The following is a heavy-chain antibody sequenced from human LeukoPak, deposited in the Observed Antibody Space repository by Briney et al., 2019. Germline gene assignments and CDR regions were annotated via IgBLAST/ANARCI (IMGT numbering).Heavy chain of an antibody. J-gene: IGHJ4*02. CDR3: ARGYGDFRVEGRYFHS. CDR1: DGSITNDD. Sequence: KPSETLSLTCTVSDGSITNDDWSWVRQPPGKGLEFIGHVHYSGTANYKPSLRSRATISIATSEQQFFLKLKSVTAADTAVYYCARGYGDFRVEGRYFHSWGQGTLVTVSS. CDR2: VHYSGTA. D-gene: IGHD4-17*01. V-gene: IGHV4-59*01.